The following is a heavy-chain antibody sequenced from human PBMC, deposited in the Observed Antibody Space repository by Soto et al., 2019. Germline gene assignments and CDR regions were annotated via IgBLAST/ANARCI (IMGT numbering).Heavy chain of an antibody. CDR2: IIPIFGTA. Sequence: AAVKVSCKASGGTFSSYAISCVRQAPGQGLEWMGGIIPIFGTANYAQKFQGRVTITADKSTSTAYMELSSLRSEDTAVYYCARGPGTTYYYGMDVWGQGTTVTVSS. J-gene: IGHJ6*02. CDR3: ARGPGTTYYYGMDV. CDR1: GGTFSSYA. V-gene: IGHV1-69*06. D-gene: IGHD1-7*01.